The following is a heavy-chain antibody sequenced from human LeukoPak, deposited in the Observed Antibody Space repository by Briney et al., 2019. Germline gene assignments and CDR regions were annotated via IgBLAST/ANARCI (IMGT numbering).Heavy chain of an antibody. CDR2: IYYSGST. V-gene: IGHV4-59*01. J-gene: IGHJ4*02. CDR1: GGSISSYY. CDR3: ASMYSSAWYYFDY. Sequence: SETLPLTCTVSGGSISSYYWSWIRQPPGKGLEWIGYIYYSGSTNYNPSLKSRVTISVDTSKNQFSLKLSSVTAADTAVYYCASMYSSAWYYFDYWGQGTLVTVSS. D-gene: IGHD6-19*01.